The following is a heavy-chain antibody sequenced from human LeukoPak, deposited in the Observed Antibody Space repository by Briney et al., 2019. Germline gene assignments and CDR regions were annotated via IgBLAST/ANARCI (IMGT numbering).Heavy chain of an antibody. D-gene: IGHD4-23*01. CDR3: ASQDNYGGNLFDY. CDR1: GFTFSSYS. CDR2: ISSSSSYI. Sequence: SGGSLRLSCAASGFTFSSYSMNWVRQAPGKGLEWVSSISSSSSYIYYADSLKGRFTISRDNAKNSLYLQMNSLRAEDTAVYYCASQDNYGGNLFDYWGQGTLVTVSS. J-gene: IGHJ4*02. V-gene: IGHV3-21*01.